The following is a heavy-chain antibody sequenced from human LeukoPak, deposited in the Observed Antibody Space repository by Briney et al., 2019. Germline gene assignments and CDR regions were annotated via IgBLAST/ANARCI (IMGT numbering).Heavy chain of an antibody. D-gene: IGHD1-26*01. J-gene: IGHJ4*02. CDR1: GGTFSSYV. Sequence: GSSVKVSCKASGGTFSSYVISWVRQAPGQGLEWMGRIIPILGIANYAQKFQGRVTITADKSTSTAYMELSSLRSEDTAVYYCARAREWELPDLFDYWGRGTLVTVSS. V-gene: IGHV1-69*04. CDR2: IIPILGIA. CDR3: ARAREWELPDLFDY.